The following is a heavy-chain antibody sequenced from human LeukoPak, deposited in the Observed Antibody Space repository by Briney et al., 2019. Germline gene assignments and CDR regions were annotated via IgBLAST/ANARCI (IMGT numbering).Heavy chain of an antibody. J-gene: IGHJ6*02. CDR2: INTNTGNP. V-gene: IGHV7-4-1*02. Sequence: ASVKVSCKASGYTFTSYAMNWVRQAPGQGLEWIGWINTNTGNPTYAQGFTGRFVFSLDTSVSTAYLQISSLKAEDTAVYYCARVYSYGSYYYYGMDVWGQGTTVTVSS. CDR1: GYTFTSYA. D-gene: IGHD5-18*01. CDR3: ARVYSYGSYYYYGMDV.